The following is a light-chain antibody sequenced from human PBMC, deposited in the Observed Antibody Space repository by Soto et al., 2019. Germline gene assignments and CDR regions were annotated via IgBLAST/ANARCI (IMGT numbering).Light chain of an antibody. V-gene: IGKV1-33*01. CDR2: DAS. Sequence: IQMTQSPSSLFASAGDRVTITCQATQYLXIYFNWYQQKPGKAPNVLXYDASNLEIGVPSRLSGSGSGTHFTFPISSLQTEDIGTYYCQQYAILTITFGRGTRLEIK. J-gene: IGKJ5*01. CDR1: QYLXIY. CDR3: QQYAILTIT.